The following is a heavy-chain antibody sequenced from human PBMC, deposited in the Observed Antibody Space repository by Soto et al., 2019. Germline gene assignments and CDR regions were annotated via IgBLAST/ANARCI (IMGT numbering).Heavy chain of an antibody. Sequence: QVQLQESGPGLVRPSETLSLTCSVSGSSFTGDYWSWIRQPAGKGLERMGRVFGNGAGTPIYNSSRKDRVTTAVASSTKQFSLKLTSVAAADTAVYFCARDLPPSDRRRQSAGAFEDWGQGILVTVSS. CDR1: GSSFTGDY. CDR3: ARDLPPSDRRRQSAGAFED. CDR2: VFGNGAGTP. J-gene: IGHJ4*02. V-gene: IGHV4-4*07. D-gene: IGHD7-27*01.